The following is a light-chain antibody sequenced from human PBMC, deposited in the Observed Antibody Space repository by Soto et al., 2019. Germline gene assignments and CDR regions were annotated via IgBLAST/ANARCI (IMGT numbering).Light chain of an antibody. CDR1: QGSSNY. Sequence: DIQMTQSPSAMSASVGDRVTITCRASQGSSNYLAWFQQKPGQGPKRLIYGASNLQSGVPPRFSGSGSETEFTLTISNLQPEDIATYYCLQHNAYPFTFGQGTKLEIK. V-gene: IGKV1-17*03. J-gene: IGKJ2*01. CDR3: LQHNAYPFT. CDR2: GAS.